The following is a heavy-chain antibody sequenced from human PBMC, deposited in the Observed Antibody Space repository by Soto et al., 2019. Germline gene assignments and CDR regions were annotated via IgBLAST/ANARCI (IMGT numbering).Heavy chain of an antibody. V-gene: IGHV3-66*01. D-gene: IGHD2-2*01. CDR1: GFIVSNTY. J-gene: IGHJ6*02. Sequence: GGSLRLSCAASGFIVSNTYMSWVRQAPGKGLEWVSFIYSGGSTFYADSVKGRFTISRDNSKNTLYLQMNSLRAEDTAVYYCARDGCSSTSCYGYYYYYGMDVWGQGTTVTVSS. CDR2: IYSGGST. CDR3: ARDGCSSTSCYGYYYYYGMDV.